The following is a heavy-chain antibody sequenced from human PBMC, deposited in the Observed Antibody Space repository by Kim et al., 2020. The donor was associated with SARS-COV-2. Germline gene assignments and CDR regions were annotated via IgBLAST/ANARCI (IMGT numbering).Heavy chain of an antibody. Sequence: GGSLRLSCAASGFTFSSYAMSWVRQAPGKGLEWVSAISGSGGSTYYADSVKGRFTISRDNSKNTLYQQMNSLRAEDTAVYYCAKESASIAAAGTGSYYYGMDVWGQGTTVTVSS. CDR3: AKESASIAAAGTGSYYYGMDV. CDR1: GFTFSSYA. D-gene: IGHD6-13*01. CDR2: ISGSGGST. V-gene: IGHV3-23*01. J-gene: IGHJ6*02.